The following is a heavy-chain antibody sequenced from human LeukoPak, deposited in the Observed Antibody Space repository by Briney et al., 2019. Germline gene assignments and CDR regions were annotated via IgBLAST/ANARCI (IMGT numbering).Heavy chain of an antibody. CDR1: GYTLTELS. D-gene: IGHD3-10*01. Sequence: GASVKVSCKVSGYTLTELSMHWVRQAPGKGLEWMGGFDPEDGETIYAQKFQGRVTMTTDTSTSTAYMELRSLRSDDTAVYYCARDVVTMVRGVMGYWGQGTLVTVSS. CDR2: FDPEDGET. J-gene: IGHJ4*02. V-gene: IGHV1-24*01. CDR3: ARDVVTMVRGVMGY.